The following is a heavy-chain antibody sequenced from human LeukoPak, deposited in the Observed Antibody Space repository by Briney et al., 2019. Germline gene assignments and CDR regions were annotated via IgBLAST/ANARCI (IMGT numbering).Heavy chain of an antibody. Sequence: ASVKVSCKASGGTFSSYAISWVRQAPGQGLEWMGIIKPSGGDTSFAQKFQARVTLTRDTSTSTVYMELSSLTFEDTAVYYCARDWSESGIAVADYFDYWGQGTLVTVSS. CDR1: GGTFSSYA. V-gene: IGHV1-46*01. CDR3: ARDWSESGIAVADYFDY. CDR2: IKPSGGDT. J-gene: IGHJ4*02. D-gene: IGHD6-19*01.